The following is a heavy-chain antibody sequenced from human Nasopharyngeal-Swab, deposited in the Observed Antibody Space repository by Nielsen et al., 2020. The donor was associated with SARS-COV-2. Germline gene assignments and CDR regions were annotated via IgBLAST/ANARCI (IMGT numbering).Heavy chain of an antibody. J-gene: IGHJ4*02. CDR3: ARRAYYCGSGSYYNYFDY. V-gene: IGHV4-39*01. CDR2: IYDSGST. Sequence: SETLSLTCTVSGGSISSSSYYWGWIRQPRGKGLEWIGSIYDSGSTYYNPSLKSRVTISVDTSKNQFSLKLSSVTAADTAVYYCARRAYYCGSGSYYNYFDYWGQGTLVTVSS. D-gene: IGHD3-10*01. CDR1: GGSISSSSYY.